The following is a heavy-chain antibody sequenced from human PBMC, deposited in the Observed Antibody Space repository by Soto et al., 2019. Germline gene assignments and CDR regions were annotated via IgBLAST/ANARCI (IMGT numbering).Heavy chain of an antibody. D-gene: IGHD3-22*01. V-gene: IGHV3-30-3*01. CDR3: ARDGHMIVVDSLYGMDV. J-gene: IGHJ6*02. Sequence: HPGGSLRLSCAASGFTFSSYAMHWVRQAPGKGLEWVAVISYDGSNKYYADSVKGRFTISRDNSKNTLYLQMNSLRAEDTAVYYCARDGHMIVVDSLYGMDVWGQGTTVTVSS. CDR1: GFTFSSYA. CDR2: ISYDGSNK.